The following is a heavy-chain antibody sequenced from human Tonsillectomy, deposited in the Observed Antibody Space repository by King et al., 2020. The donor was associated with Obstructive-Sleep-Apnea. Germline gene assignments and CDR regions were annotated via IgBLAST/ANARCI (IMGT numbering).Heavy chain of an antibody. V-gene: IGHV3-30*04. J-gene: IGHJ6*02. CDR1: GFTFSSYA. CDR2: ISYDGSNK. CDR3: ARGEWELGLYYGMDV. D-gene: IGHD1-26*01. Sequence: VQLVESGGGVVQPGRSLRLSCAASGFTFSSYAMHWVRQVPGKGLEWVAVISYDGSNKYYADSGKGRFTISRDNSKNTLYLQMNSLRAEDSAVYYCARGEWELGLYYGMDVWGQGTTVTVSS.